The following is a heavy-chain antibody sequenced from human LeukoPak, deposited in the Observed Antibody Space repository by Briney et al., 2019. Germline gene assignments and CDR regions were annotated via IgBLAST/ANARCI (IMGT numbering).Heavy chain of an antibody. J-gene: IGHJ5*02. CDR3: ARDRDILTGYDNNWFDP. CDR1: GFTFSSYW. V-gene: IGHV3-7*03. D-gene: IGHD3-9*01. Sequence: GGSLRLSCAASGFTFSSYWMSWVRQAPGKGLEWVANINQNGSEKYYVDSVKGRFTISRDNAKNSLYLQMNSLRAEDTAVYYCARDRDILTGYDNNWFDPWGQGTLVTVSS. CDR2: INQNGSEK.